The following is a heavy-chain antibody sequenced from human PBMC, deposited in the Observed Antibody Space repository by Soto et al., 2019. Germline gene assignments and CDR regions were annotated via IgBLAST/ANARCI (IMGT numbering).Heavy chain of an antibody. Sequence: LETLSLTCTVSGGSISDDTYYWGWIRQPPGKGLEWIGSMYYSGTSSYNPSLKSRVSMSVDTSKKQLSLRLTSVTAADTAVYYCARLHCDSPNCVPLDPWGQGTLVTVSS. CDR1: GGSISDDTYY. CDR3: ARLHCDSPNCVPLDP. D-gene: IGHD3-22*01. J-gene: IGHJ5*02. CDR2: MYYSGTS. V-gene: IGHV4-39*01.